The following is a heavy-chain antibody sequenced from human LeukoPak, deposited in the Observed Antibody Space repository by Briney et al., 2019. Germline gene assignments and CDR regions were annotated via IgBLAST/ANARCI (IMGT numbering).Heavy chain of an antibody. D-gene: IGHD1-26*01. CDR1: GFTFNSYS. J-gene: IGHJ3*01. V-gene: IGHV3-21*06. CDR2: IIGSGSEM. CDR3: AKVQSDIVGAMFFSFDV. Sequence: GGSLRLSCGGSGFTFNSYSMNWVRQAPGKGLEWVASIIGSGSEMFYADSLKGRFTVSRDNSKNSLYLQMNSLRVEDTAVYYCAKVQSDIVGAMFFSFDVWGQGTMVSVSS.